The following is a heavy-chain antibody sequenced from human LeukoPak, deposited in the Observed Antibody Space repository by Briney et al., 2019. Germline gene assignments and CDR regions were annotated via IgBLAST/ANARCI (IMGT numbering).Heavy chain of an antibody. CDR1: GGTFSSYA. CDR3: ATDLVRGVITWFDP. CDR2: IIPIFGTA. V-gene: IGHV1-69*05. Sequence: SVKVSCKASGGTFSSYAISWVQQAPGQGLEWMGRIIPIFGTANYAQKFQGRVTITTDESTSTAYMELSSLRSEDTAVYYCATDLVRGVITWFDPWGQGTLVTVSS. J-gene: IGHJ5*02. D-gene: IGHD3-10*01.